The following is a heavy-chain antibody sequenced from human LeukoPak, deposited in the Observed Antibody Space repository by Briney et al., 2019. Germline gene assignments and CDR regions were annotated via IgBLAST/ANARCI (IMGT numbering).Heavy chain of an antibody. CDR1: GFPFNNAW. CDR2: IKGKTDGGTT. D-gene: IGHD5-12*01. Sequence: GGSLRLSCAASGFPFNNAWMSWVRQAPGKGLEWVGRIKGKTDGGTTDYAAPVKGRFTISRDDSKNTLYLQMHSLRAEDTAVYYCARDRRYSGYDFFYPAYWGQGTLVTVSS. CDR3: ARDRRYSGYDFFYPAY. V-gene: IGHV3-15*01. J-gene: IGHJ4*02.